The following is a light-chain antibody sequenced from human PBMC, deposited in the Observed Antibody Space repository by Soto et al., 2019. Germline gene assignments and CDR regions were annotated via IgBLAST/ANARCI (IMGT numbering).Light chain of an antibody. CDR2: KAS. V-gene: IGKV1-5*03. J-gene: IGKJ1*01. CDR1: QSISTW. Sequence: DIQMTQSPSTLSASVGYRFTLTCRASQSISTWLAWYQQKPGKAPKLLIYKASGLESGVPSRFSGSGSGTEFTLTISSLQPDDFATYYCQQYNSYSWTFGQGTTVDIK. CDR3: QQYNSYSWT.